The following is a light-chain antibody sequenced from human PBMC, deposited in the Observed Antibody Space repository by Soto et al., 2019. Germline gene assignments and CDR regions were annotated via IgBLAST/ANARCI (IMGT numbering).Light chain of an antibody. J-gene: IGKJ1*01. CDR1: QSVSSN. V-gene: IGKV3-15*01. CDR3: QQYNNFWT. CDR2: GAS. Sequence: EIVMTQSPATLSVSPGETATLSCRASQSVSSNLAWYQQKPGQVPRLLIYGASTRATDIPARFSGSGSGTEFTLTISSLQSEDFAVYYCQQYNNFWTFGQGTKVEIK.